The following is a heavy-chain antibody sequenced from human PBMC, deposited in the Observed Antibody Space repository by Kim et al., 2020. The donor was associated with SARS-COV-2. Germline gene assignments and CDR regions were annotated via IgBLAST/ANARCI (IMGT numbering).Heavy chain of an antibody. Sequence: SETLSLTCTVSGGSISSSSYYWGWIRQPPGKGLEWIGSIYYSGSTYYNPSLKSRVTISVDTSKNQFSLKLSSVTAADTAVYYCARLSFPYGKTYYFDYWGQGTLVTVSS. CDR3: ARLSFPYGKTYYFDY. CDR2: IYYSGST. J-gene: IGHJ4*02. CDR1: GGSISSSSYY. D-gene: IGHD4-17*01. V-gene: IGHV4-39*01.